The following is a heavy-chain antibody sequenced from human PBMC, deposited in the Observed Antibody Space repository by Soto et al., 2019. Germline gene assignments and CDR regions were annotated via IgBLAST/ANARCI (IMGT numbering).Heavy chain of an antibody. CDR3: ARSKGYSGYGYFDY. CDR1: GGTFSSYA. J-gene: IGHJ4*02. Sequence: GASVHVSCKASGGTFSSYAISWVRQAPGQGLEWMGGIIPIFGTANYAQKFQGWVTMTRDTSISTAYMELSRLRSDDTAVYYCARSKGYSGYGYFDYWGQGTLVTVSS. D-gene: IGHD5-12*01. CDR2: IIPIFGTA. V-gene: IGHV1-69*05.